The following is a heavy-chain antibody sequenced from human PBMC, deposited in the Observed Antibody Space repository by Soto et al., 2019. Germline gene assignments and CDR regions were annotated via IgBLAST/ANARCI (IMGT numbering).Heavy chain of an antibody. D-gene: IGHD6-13*01. Sequence: PGGSLRLSCVASGFPFDPYAMSWVRQAPGKGLEWVSAISGSGGSTYYADSVKGRFTISRDNSKNTLYLQMNSLRSEDTAVYYCAKGFGSSWYSIDYWGQGTLVTVSS. CDR1: GFPFDPYA. J-gene: IGHJ4*02. CDR3: AKGFGSSWYSIDY. CDR2: ISGSGGST. V-gene: IGHV3-23*01.